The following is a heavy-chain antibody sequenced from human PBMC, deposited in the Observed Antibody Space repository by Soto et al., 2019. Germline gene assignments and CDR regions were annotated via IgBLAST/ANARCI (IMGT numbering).Heavy chain of an antibody. J-gene: IGHJ6*02. V-gene: IGHV4-39*07. CDR1: GGSISSGGYC. Sequence: SETLSLTCTVSGGSISSGGYCWSWIRPHPGKGLEWIGEINHSGSTNYNPSLKSRVTISVDTSKNQFSLKLSSVTAADTAVHYCAGEERGRWFGHLIAPGYYGMDVWGQGTTVTVSS. D-gene: IGHD3-10*01. CDR3: AGEERGRWFGHLIAPGYYGMDV. CDR2: INHSGST.